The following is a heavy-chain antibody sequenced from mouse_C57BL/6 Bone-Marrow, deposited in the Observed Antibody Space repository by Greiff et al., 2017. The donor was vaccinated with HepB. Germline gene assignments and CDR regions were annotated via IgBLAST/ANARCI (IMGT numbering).Heavy chain of an antibody. CDR3: ARMGTTDFDY. D-gene: IGHD2-3*01. CDR1: GFTFSDYG. Sequence: EVKLEESGGGLVKPGGSLKLSCAASGFTFSDYGMHWVRQAPEKGLEWVAYISSGSSTIYYADTVKGRFTISRDNAKNTLFLQMTSLRSEDTAMYYCARMGTTDFDYWGQGTTLTVSS. J-gene: IGHJ2*01. CDR2: ISSGSSTI. V-gene: IGHV5-17*01.